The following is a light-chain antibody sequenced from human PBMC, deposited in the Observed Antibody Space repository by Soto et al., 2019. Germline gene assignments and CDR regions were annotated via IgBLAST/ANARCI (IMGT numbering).Light chain of an antibody. J-gene: IGKJ2*01. CDR2: GVS. CDR3: QQYSSLPHT. V-gene: IGKV3-20*01. Sequence: ENVLTQSPGTLSLSPGERATLSCRANQSVTSRYFAWYQQKPGQAPRLLIYGVSSRATDIPDRFSGSGSGTDFTLTISRLEPEDFVVYYCQQYSSLPHTFGQGTKLEVK. CDR1: QSVTSRY.